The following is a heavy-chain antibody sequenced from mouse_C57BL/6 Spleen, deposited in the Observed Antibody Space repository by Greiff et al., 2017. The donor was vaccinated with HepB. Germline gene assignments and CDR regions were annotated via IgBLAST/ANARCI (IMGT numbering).Heavy chain of an antibody. CDR2: INPSSGYT. V-gene: IGHV1-4*01. CDR1: GYTFTSYT. D-gene: IGHD2-4*01. Sequence: ESGAELARPGASVKMSCKASGYTFTSYTMHWVKQRPGQGLEWIGYINPSSGYTKYNQKFKDKATLTADKSSSTAYMQLSSLTSEDSAVYYCARTDDSWFAYWGQGTLVTVSA. J-gene: IGHJ3*01. CDR3: ARTDDSWFAY.